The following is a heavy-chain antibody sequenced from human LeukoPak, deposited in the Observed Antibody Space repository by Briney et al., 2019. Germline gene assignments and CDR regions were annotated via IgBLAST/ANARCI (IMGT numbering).Heavy chain of an antibody. Sequence: ASVKVSCKASGGTFSSYAISWVRQAPGQGLEWMGGIIPIFGTANYAQKFQGRVTITADESTSTAYMELSSLRSEDTAVYYCARVLWFGEFLSYYFDYWGQGTLVTVSS. CDR1: GGTFSSYA. J-gene: IGHJ4*02. CDR3: ARVLWFGEFLSYYFDY. V-gene: IGHV1-69*13. D-gene: IGHD3-10*01. CDR2: IIPIFGTA.